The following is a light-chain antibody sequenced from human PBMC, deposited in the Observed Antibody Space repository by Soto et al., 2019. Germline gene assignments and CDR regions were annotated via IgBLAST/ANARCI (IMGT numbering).Light chain of an antibody. Sequence: PGETATLPSRASQSVSVYLAWFQQKPGQPPRLLXYDASKRATGIPPRFSGSGSTTDLTLTISSLEPEDYAVYYYHRRSYGSSWTFGQGTKVDIK. V-gene: IGKV3-11*01. CDR2: DAS. CDR3: HRRSYGSSWT. CDR1: QSVSVY. J-gene: IGKJ1*01.